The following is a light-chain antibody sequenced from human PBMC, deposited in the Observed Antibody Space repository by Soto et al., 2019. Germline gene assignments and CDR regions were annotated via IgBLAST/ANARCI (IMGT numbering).Light chain of an antibody. Sequence: EILITQSPLTLPVTPGDPASISCRSSHSLLYNNTYNYLDWYVQKPGQSPQLLIYFGSNRAPGVHDRFSGSGSGTDFTLKINRVEAEHVGTYYCMHALQSLNVGNGQRLALK. CDR3: MHALQSLN. CDR1: HSLLYNNTYNY. CDR2: FGS. V-gene: IGKV2-28*01. J-gene: IGKJ5*01.